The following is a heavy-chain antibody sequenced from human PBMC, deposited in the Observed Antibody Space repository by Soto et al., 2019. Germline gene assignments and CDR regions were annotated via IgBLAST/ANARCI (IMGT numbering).Heavy chain of an antibody. J-gene: IGHJ4*02. V-gene: IGHV3-23*01. CDR3: AKDRRAGGNSAFYFDF. CDR2: ISATGGGT. CDR1: GFKFSNYA. Sequence: SGGSLRLSCAACGFKFSNYAMGWVRQAPGKGLEWVSLISATGGGTYYADSVKGRFTISRDNSHNTLYLQVHSLTAEDTAVYYCAKDRRAGGNSAFYFDFWGQGAQVTVSS. D-gene: IGHD3-16*01.